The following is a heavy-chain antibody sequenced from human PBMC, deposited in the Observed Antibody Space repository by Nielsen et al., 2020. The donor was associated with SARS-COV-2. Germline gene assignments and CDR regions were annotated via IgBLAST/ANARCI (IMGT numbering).Heavy chain of an antibody. Sequence: ASVKVFCKASGYTFIGHYMHWMLQAPGQGPEWWGRVNPNSGATNYAQKFQGRVTLIRDASINTTYMELTRLTSDDTAVYYCARVRSSSGIWFDPWGQGTLVVVSS. CDR1: GYTFIGHY. CDR3: ARVRSSSGIWFDP. V-gene: IGHV1-2*06. D-gene: IGHD3-10*01. J-gene: IGHJ5*02. CDR2: VNPNSGAT.